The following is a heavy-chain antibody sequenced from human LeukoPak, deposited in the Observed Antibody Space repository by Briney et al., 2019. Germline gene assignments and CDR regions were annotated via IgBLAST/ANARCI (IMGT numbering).Heavy chain of an antibody. V-gene: IGHV3-53*01. CDR3: AKDLDGGH. J-gene: IGHJ4*02. CDR2: IYSDGST. CDR1: GFTVSSNY. Sequence: GGSLRLSCAASGFTVSSNYMSWVRQAPGKGLEWVSEIYSDGSTYNAASVKGRFSISRDNSKNTVYLQMNSLRAEDTAVYYCAKDLDGGHWGQGTLVTVSS. D-gene: IGHD4-23*01.